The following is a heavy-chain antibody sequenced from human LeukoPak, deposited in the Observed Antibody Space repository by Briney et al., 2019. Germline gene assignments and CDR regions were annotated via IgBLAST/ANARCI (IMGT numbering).Heavy chain of an antibody. CDR2: FYRDGGI. CDR1: GFTVTNNY. CDR3: AMGSFGDPLAL. D-gene: IGHD3-10*01. Sequence: GGSLRLSCAASGFTVTNNYMNWVRQAPGKGLEWVSVFYRDGGIYYGDSVKGRFTISRDNSKNMVYLQMNSLRAEDTAVYYCAMGSFGDPLALWGQRTLVTVSS. V-gene: IGHV3-66*01. J-gene: IGHJ4*02.